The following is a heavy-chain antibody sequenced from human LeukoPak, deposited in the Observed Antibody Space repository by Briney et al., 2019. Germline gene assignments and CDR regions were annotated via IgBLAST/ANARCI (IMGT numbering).Heavy chain of an antibody. J-gene: IGHJ4*02. CDR1: GYTFTGYH. Sequence: ASVKVSCKASGYTFTGYHIHWVRQAPGQGVEGMGRIIPIFGTANYAQKFQGRVTITTDDSTSTAYLELSSLRSEDTAVYYCVRGVHYYDSSRYRRLLDYWGQGTLVTVSS. CDR2: IIPIFGTA. D-gene: IGHD3-22*01. CDR3: VRGVHYYDSSRYRRLLDY. V-gene: IGHV1-69*05.